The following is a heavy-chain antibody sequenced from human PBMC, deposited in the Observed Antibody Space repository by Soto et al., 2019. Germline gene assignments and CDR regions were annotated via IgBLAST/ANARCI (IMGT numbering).Heavy chain of an antibody. Sequence: HLVESGGGVVQPGKSLRLSCAASKFTFSTYDMHWVRQAPGKGLEWVAVVSYDGNKRYYADSVRGRFTISRDNSKNTVYLEMNSLRPEDTAVYFCAKGRNSTGWLYREGDSWGQGNLVTVSS. J-gene: IGHJ4*02. CDR1: KFTFSTYD. V-gene: IGHV3-30*18. CDR2: VSYDGNKR. CDR3: AKGRNSTGWLYREGDS. D-gene: IGHD6-19*01.